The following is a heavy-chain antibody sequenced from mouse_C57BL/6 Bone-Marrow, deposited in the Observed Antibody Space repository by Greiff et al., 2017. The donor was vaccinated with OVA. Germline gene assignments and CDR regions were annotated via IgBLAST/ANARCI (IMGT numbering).Heavy chain of an antibody. CDR2: IRLKSDNYAT. D-gene: IGHD1-1*01. V-gene: IGHV6-3*01. Sequence: EVKLVESGGGLVQPGGSMKLSCVASGFTFSNYWMNWVRQSPEKGLEWVAQIRLKSDNYATHYAESVKGRFTISRDDSKSSVYLQMNNLRAEDTGIYYCTNYYGSSYPDFDYWGQGTTLTVSS. CDR1: GFTFSNYW. J-gene: IGHJ2*01. CDR3: TNYYGSSYPDFDY.